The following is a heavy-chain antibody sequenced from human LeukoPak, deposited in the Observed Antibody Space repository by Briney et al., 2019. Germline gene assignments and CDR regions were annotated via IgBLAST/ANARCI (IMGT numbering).Heavy chain of an antibody. V-gene: IGHV1-8*01. Sequence: GASVKVSCKASGYTFTSYDINWVRQATGQGLEWMGWMNPNSGNTGYAQKFQGRVTMTRNTSISTAYMELSSLRSEDTAVYYCARAHCSGGSCSFDYWGQGTLATVSS. D-gene: IGHD2-15*01. CDR3: ARAHCSGGSCSFDY. CDR1: GYTFTSYD. CDR2: MNPNSGNT. J-gene: IGHJ4*02.